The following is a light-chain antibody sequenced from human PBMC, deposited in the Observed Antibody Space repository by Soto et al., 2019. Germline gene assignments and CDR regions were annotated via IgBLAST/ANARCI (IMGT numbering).Light chain of an antibody. CDR2: GAS. J-gene: IGKJ4*01. V-gene: IGKV3-20*01. CDR1: QSVSTSY. CDR3: QQYGSSPT. Sequence: EVVMRQSPATLSVSPGEGATLSCRASQSVSTSYLAWYQQKPGQAPRLLIYGASSRATGIPDRFSGSGSGTDFTLTISRLEPEDFAVYYCQQYGSSPTFGGGTKVDIK.